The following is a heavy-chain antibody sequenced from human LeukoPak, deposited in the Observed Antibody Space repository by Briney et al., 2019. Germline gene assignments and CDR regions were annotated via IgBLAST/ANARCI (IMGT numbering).Heavy chain of an antibody. CDR3: AREPRPSSSWYYFDY. CDR1: GGSISSYY. D-gene: IGHD6-13*01. V-gene: IGHV4-4*07. CDR2: IYTSGST. J-gene: IGHJ4*02. Sequence: SETLSLTCTVSGGSISSYYWSWIRQPAGKGLEWIGRIYTSGSTNYNPSLKSRVTMSVDTSKNQFSLRLSSVTAVDTAVYYCAREPRPSSSWYYFDYWGQGTLVTVSS.